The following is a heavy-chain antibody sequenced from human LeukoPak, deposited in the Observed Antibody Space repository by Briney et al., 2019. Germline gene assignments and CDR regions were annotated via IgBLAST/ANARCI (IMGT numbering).Heavy chain of an antibody. CDR1: GFTFSSYG. CDR3: ARANYDFWSGYYRAGAFDI. J-gene: IGHJ3*02. V-gene: IGHV4-59*01. CDR2: IYYTGNT. Sequence: GSLRLSCAASGFTFSSYGMNWVRQAPGKGLEWIGYIYYTGNTNYNPSLKSRVTISVLTSKNQFSLKLSSVTAADTAVYYCARANYDFWSGYYRAGAFDIWGQGTMDTVSS. D-gene: IGHD3-3*01.